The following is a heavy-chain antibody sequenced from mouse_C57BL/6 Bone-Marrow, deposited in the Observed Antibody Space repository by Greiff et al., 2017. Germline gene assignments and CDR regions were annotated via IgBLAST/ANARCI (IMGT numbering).Heavy chain of an antibody. Sequence: VQLQQPGAELVMPGASVKLSCKASGYTFTSYWMHWVKQRPGQGLEWIGEIDPSDSYTNYNQKFKGKSTLTVDKSSSTAYMQLSSLTSEDSAVXYCARKLGHFYYWGQGTTLTVSS. J-gene: IGHJ2*01. CDR3: ARKLGHFYY. V-gene: IGHV1-69*01. CDR2: IDPSDSYT. D-gene: IGHD4-1*01. CDR1: GYTFTSYW.